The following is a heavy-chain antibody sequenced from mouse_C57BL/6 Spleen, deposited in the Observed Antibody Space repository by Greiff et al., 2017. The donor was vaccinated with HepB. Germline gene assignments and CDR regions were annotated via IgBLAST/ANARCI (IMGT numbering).Heavy chain of an antibody. CDR3: YRGSYKDAMDY. Sequence: VKLQESGPGLVQPSQSLSITCTVSGFSLTSYGVHWVRQSPGKGLEWLGVIWSGGSTDYNAAFISRLSISKDNYKSKVFFKMNSLQADDTAIYFGYRGSYKDAMDYWGQGTSVTVSS. D-gene: IGHD2-12*01. CDR1: GFSLTSYG. V-gene: IGHV2-2*01. CDR2: IWSGGST. J-gene: IGHJ4*01.